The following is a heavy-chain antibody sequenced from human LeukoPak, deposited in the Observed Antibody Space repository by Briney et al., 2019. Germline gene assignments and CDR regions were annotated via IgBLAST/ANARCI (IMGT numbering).Heavy chain of an antibody. CDR3: ARESQLARTKPFDY. CDR2: IYYSGST. J-gene: IGHJ4*02. CDR1: GGSISSSSYY. V-gene: IGHV4-39*07. Sequence: MSSETLSLTCTVSGGSISSSSYYWGWIRQPPGKGLEWIGSIYYSGSTYYNPSLKSRVTISVDTSKNQFSLKLSSVTAADTAVYYCARESQLARTKPFDYWGQGTLVTVSS. D-gene: IGHD6-6*01.